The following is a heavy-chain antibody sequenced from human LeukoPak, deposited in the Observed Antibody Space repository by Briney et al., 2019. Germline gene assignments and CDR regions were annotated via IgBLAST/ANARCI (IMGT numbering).Heavy chain of an antibody. J-gene: IGHJ3*02. CDR3: AREIVVSNAYI. V-gene: IGHV1-46*01. D-gene: IGHD3-22*01. Sequence: ASVKVSCKASGCSFTSYYIYWVRQAPGQGLEWMGIINPSGGSTNYAQKFQGRVTMTGDTSTSTVYMELSNLRSEDTAVYFCAREIVVSNAYIWGQGTMVTVSS. CDR2: INPSGGST. CDR1: GCSFTSYY.